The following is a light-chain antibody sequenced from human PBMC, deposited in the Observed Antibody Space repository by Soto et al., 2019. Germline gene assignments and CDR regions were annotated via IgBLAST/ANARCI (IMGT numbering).Light chain of an antibody. CDR3: KQYNTLHPHIN. V-gene: IGKV3-15*01. Sequence: EIVLTQSPGTLSLSPGERATLSCRASESVTSSLAWYQQKPGQPPRLLIYAASTRATDVPARFSGGGSGTDFTLTISSLQYEDFAVYYCKQYNTLHPHINVGQGTRLEIK. CDR2: AAS. J-gene: IGKJ5*01. CDR1: ESVTSS.